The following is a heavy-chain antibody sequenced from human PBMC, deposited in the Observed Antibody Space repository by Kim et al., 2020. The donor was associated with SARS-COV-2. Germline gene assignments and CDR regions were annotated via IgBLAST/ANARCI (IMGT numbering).Heavy chain of an antibody. CDR3: ARLAYGDSIEPVDFDL. J-gene: IGHJ2*01. CDR1: GGSVSPYY. V-gene: IGHV4-59*08. D-gene: IGHD4-17*01. CDR2: IYYEGST. Sequence: SETLSLTCTVSGGSVSPYYWSWIRQPPGKGLEWIAYIYYEGSTNYNPSLNGRVTISIDTSRYQFSMRLRSATATDSAVYYCARLAYGDSIEPVDFDLWG.